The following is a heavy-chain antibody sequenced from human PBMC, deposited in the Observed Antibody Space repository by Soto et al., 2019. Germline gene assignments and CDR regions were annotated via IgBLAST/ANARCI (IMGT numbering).Heavy chain of an antibody. CDR3: GRERRRLLDY. CDR2: IYHSGST. Sequence: QLQLQESGSGLVKPSQTLSLTCAVSGGSISSCGYSWSWIRQPPGKDLEWIGYIYHSGSTYYNPSLKSRVTMSVDRSKNQCSLKLSSVTAADTAVYYCGRERRRLLDYWGQGTLVTVSS. D-gene: IGHD6-25*01. J-gene: IGHJ4*02. V-gene: IGHV4-30-2*01. CDR1: GGSISSCGYS.